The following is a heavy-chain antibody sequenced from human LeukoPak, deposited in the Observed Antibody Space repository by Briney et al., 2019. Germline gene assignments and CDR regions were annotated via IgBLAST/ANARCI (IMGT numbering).Heavy chain of an antibody. D-gene: IGHD6-19*01. V-gene: IGHV4-38-2*01. CDR3: ARSWLVRSWFDP. J-gene: IGHJ5*02. CDR1: GYSISSGYY. Sequence: SETLSLTCAVSGYSISSGYYWGWSRQPPGQGLEWIGSIYHSGSTYYNPSLKSRVTISVDTSKNQFSLKLSSVTAADTAVYYCARSWLVRSWFDPWGQGTLVTVSS. CDR2: IYHSGST.